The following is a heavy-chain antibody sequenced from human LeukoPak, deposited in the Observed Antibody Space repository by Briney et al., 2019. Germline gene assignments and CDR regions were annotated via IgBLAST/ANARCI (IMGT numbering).Heavy chain of an antibody. J-gene: IGHJ3*02. V-gene: IGHV4-34*01. CDR2: INHSGST. CDR3: ARRNSFWSGSFATHDAFDI. CDR1: GGSFGGYY. Sequence: SETLSLTCAVYGGSFGGYYWSWIRQPPGKGLEWIGEINHSGSTNYNPSLKSRVTISVDTSKNQFSLKLSSVTAADTAVYYCARRNSFWSGSFATHDAFDIWGQGTMVTVSS. D-gene: IGHD3-3*01.